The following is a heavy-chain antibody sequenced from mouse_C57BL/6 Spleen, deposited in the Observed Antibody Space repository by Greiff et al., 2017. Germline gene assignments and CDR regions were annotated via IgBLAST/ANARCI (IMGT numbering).Heavy chain of an antibody. J-gene: IGHJ3*01. Sequence: VQLQQSGAELVRPGASVKLSCTASGFNIKDDYMHWVKQRPEQGLEWIGWIDPENGDTEYASKFQGKATITADTSSNTAYLQLSSLTSEDTAVYYCTWGWAYYGEATAGFAYWGQGTLVTVSA. CDR1: GFNIKDDY. CDR2: IDPENGDT. CDR3: TWGWAYYGEATAGFAY. V-gene: IGHV14-4*01. D-gene: IGHD2-13*01.